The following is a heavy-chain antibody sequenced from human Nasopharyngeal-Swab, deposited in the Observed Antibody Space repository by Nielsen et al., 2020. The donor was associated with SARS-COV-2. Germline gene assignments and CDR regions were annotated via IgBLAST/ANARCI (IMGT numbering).Heavy chain of an antibody. V-gene: IGHV3-23*01. CDR1: GFTFDTFG. CDR3: TKGGVSVYGDSYYFDF. J-gene: IGHJ4*02. CDR2: ISGSGSGT. D-gene: IGHD4-17*01. Sequence: GGSLRGSCAASGFTFDTFGMTWVRQAPGEGLVWVSRISGSGSGTYYADYVKGRFTISRDNSKNTLYLQMNSLRADDTAVYYCTKGGVSVYGDSYYFDFWGQGTLVTVSS.